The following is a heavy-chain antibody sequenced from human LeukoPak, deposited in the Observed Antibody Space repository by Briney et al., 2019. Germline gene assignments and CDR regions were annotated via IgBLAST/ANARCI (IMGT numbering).Heavy chain of an antibody. CDR1: GFTFSSYS. V-gene: IGHV3-21*01. CDR2: ISSSSSYI. D-gene: IGHD2-15*01. J-gene: IGHJ1*01. CDR3: ARYCSGGSCYSGYFQH. Sequence: GGSLRLSCAVSGFTFSSYSMNWVRQAPGKGLEWVSSISSSSSYIYYADSVKGRFTISRDNAKNSLYLQMNSLRAEDTAVYYCARYCSGGSCYSGYFQHWGQGTLVTVSS.